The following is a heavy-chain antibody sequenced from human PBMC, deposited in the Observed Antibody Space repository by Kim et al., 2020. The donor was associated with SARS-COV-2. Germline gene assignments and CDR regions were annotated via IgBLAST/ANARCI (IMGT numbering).Heavy chain of an antibody. Sequence: SETLSLTCKVFGASMSSFYWSWIRQSPGKGLEWIGYVYESGSTKYNPSLKSRLSFSVDASKKEFSLRLASVTAADSAVYYCARLTYGDYATYLDYWGQGT. CDR2: VYESGST. V-gene: IGHV4-59*08. D-gene: IGHD4-17*01. CDR3: ARLTYGDYATYLDY. CDR1: GASMSSFY. J-gene: IGHJ4*02.